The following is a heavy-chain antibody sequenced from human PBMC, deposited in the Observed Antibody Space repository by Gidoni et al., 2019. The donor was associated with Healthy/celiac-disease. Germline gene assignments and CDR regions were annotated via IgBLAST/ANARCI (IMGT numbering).Heavy chain of an antibody. CDR2: INPNSGGT. V-gene: IGHV1-2*02. Sequence: QVQLVQSGAEVKKPGASVKVSCKASGYTFTGYYMHWVRQAPGQGLEWMGWINPNSGGTNYAQKVQGRVTMTRDTSISTAYMELSRLRSDDTAVYYCARGHPKYYLPRAGNDGDWFDPWGQGTLVTVSS. CDR3: ARGHPKYYLPRAGNDGDWFDP. J-gene: IGHJ5*02. CDR1: GYTFTGYY. D-gene: IGHD1-1*01.